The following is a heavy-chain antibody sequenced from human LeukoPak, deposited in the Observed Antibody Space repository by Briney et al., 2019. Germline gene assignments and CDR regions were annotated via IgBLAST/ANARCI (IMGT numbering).Heavy chain of an antibody. V-gene: IGHV3-49*04. CDR2: IRTNPNGATV. CDR3: VRNSGTYRGYGLDV. D-gene: IGHD1-26*01. Sequence: GGSLRLSCTASGFPFRDHAMSWVRQAPGKGLEWVGFIRTNPNGATVEYAASVKARFTISRDDSKNIAYLEMNSLKTEDTAVYYCVRNSGTYRGYGLDVWGQGATVTVSS. J-gene: IGHJ6*02. CDR1: GFPFRDHA.